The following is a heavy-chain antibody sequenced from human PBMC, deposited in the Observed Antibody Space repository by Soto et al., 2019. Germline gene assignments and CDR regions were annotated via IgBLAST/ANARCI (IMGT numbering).Heavy chain of an antibody. V-gene: IGHV3-48*02. CDR3: ARCSRNRRYSYGEDV. D-gene: IGHD2-2*01. J-gene: IGHJ6*04. CDR1: GFTFSNCR. CDR2: ISDSGATK. Sequence: GSPRLSCAASGFTFSNCRMNWVRQTPGKGLEWVSYISDSGATKHYADSVKGRFTISRDNGKDSLYLQMNSLRDEDTAVYFCARCSRNRRYSYGEDVWGSGAPCPVSP.